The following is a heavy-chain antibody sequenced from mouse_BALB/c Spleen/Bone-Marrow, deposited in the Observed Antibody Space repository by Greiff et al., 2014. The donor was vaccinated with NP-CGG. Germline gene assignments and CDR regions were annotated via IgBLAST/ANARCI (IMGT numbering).Heavy chain of an antibody. CDR3: AVYDYEGFAY. CDR2: IDPANGNT. CDR1: GFNIKDTY. V-gene: IGHV14-3*02. J-gene: IGHJ3*01. Sequence: EVQLQQSGAELVKPGASVKLYCTASGFNIKDTYMHWVKQRPEQGLEWIGRIDPANGNTKYDPKFQGKATITADTSSNTAYLQLSSLTSEDTAVYYCAVYDYEGFAYWGQGTLVTVSA. D-gene: IGHD2-4*01.